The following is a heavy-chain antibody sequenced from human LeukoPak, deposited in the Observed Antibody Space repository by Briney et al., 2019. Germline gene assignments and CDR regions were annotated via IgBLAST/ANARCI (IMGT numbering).Heavy chain of an antibody. Sequence: SGGSLRLSCAASGFIFSTYGMHWVRQAPGKGLEWVSYITSSRSTLHYADSVKGRFTISRDNAKNSLYLQMNSLRAEDTAVYYCARGSLTGYDSSGYITPARFDLWGQGTLVTVSS. CDR3: ARGSLTGYDSSGYITPARFDL. J-gene: IGHJ4*02. D-gene: IGHD3-22*01. CDR2: ITSSRSTL. V-gene: IGHV3-48*04. CDR1: GFIFSTYG.